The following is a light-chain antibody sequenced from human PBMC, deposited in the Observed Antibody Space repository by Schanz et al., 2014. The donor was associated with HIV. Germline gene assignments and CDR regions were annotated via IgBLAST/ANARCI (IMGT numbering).Light chain of an antibody. V-gene: IGKV3-15*01. CDR1: QTVSKN. Sequence: EIVMTQSPGPLSVSPGERATLSCRASQTVSKNLAWYQQKPGQAPRLLIYGASTRVTGIPARFSGSGSGTEFTLTISSLQSEDFAVYYCQQYNDWPPITFGQGTRLEIK. CDR3: QQYNDWPPIT. CDR2: GAS. J-gene: IGKJ5*01.